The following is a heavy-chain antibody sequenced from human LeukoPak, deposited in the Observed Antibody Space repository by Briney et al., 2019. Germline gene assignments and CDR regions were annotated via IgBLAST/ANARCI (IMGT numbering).Heavy chain of an antibody. V-gene: IGHV4-61*02. CDR3: ARHKQWLVPDAFDI. CDR2: IYPSGST. CDR1: GDSINSGSHY. Sequence: SETLSLTCTVSGDSINSGSHYWSWIRQPAGEGLQWIGRIYPSGSTNYNPSLKSRVTISVDTSKNQFSLKLSSVTAADTAVYYCARHKQWLVPDAFDIWGQGTMVTVSS. J-gene: IGHJ3*02. D-gene: IGHD6-19*01.